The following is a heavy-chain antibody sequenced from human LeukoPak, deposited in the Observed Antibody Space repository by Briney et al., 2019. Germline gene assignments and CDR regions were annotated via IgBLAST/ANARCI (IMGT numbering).Heavy chain of an antibody. D-gene: IGHD2-2*01. Sequence: ASVKVSCKASGYTFTSYDINWVRQATGQGLEWMGWMNPNSGNTGYAQKFQGRVTMTRNTSISTAYMELSSLRSEDTAVYYCARERCSSTSCQNANWFDPWGQGTLVTVSS. J-gene: IGHJ5*02. V-gene: IGHV1-8*01. CDR2: MNPNSGNT. CDR3: ARERCSSTSCQNANWFDP. CDR1: GYTFTSYD.